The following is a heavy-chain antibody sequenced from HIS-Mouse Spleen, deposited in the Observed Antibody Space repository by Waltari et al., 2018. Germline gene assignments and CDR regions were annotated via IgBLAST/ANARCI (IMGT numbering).Heavy chain of an antibody. J-gene: IGHJ3*02. D-gene: IGHD3-22*01. V-gene: IGHV3-30-3*01. CDR2: ISYDGSNK. Sequence: QVQLVASVGGVVQPGRSLRLSFAASGFTFSSYAMPWVRPAPGKGLEWVAVISYDGSNKYYADSVKGRFTISRDNSKNTLYLQMNSLRAEDTAVYYCARVGGRSSGYYAFDIWGQGTMVTVSS. CDR1: GFTFSSYA. CDR3: ARVGGRSSGYYAFDI.